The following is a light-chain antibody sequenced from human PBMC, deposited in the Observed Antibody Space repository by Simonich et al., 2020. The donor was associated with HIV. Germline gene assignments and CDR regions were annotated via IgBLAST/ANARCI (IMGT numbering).Light chain of an antibody. CDR2: DVS. CDR1: SSDIGDYNF. CDR3: SSYTSSSTLV. Sequence: QSALTQPASVSGSPGPSITISCTGTSSDIGDYNFVSWYQQHPGKAPNLMIYDVSNRPSGVSNRFAGSKSGNTASLTISGLLAEDEADYYCSSYTSSSTLVFGGGTKLTVL. V-gene: IGLV2-14*03. J-gene: IGLJ3*02.